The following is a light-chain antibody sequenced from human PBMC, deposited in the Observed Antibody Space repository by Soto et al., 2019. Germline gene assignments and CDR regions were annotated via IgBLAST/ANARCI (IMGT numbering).Light chain of an antibody. CDR1: SSDVGGYNY. CDR2: DVS. Sequence: QSALTQPASVSGSPGQSITISCTGTSSDVGGYNYVSWYQQHPGKAPKLMIYDVSNRPSGVSDRFSGSKSGNTASLTISGLQAEDEADYYCSADTSSSTHVVFGGVTKVPVL. V-gene: IGLV2-14*01. J-gene: IGLJ2*01. CDR3: SADTSSSTHVV.